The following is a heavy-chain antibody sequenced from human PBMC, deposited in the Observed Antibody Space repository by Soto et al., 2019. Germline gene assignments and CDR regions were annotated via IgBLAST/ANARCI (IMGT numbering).Heavy chain of an antibody. CDR3: AKDSVGSGSNYWYYFDY. V-gene: IGHV3-23*01. CDR1: GFTFSNYA. J-gene: IGHJ4*02. D-gene: IGHD3-10*01. Sequence: GGSLRLSCAASGFTFSNYAMSWVRQAPGKGLEWVSAISGSGVITHYADSVKGLFTISRDNSKNTLYLQMNSLRAEDTAVYYCAKDSVGSGSNYWYYFDYWGQGTLVTVSS. CDR2: ISGSGVIT.